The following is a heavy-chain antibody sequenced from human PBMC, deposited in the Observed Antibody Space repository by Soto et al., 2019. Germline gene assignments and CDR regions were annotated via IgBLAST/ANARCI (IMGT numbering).Heavy chain of an antibody. CDR3: ARAGGFGELYP. CDR2: ISYDGSNK. D-gene: IGHD3-10*01. Sequence: VQLVESGGGVVQPGRSLRLSCAASGFTFSSYAMHWVRQAPGKGLEWVAVISYDGSNKYYADSVKGRFTISRDNSKNTLYLQMNSLRAEDTAVYYCARAGGFGELYPWGQGTLVTVSS. CDR1: GFTFSSYA. V-gene: IGHV3-30-3*01. J-gene: IGHJ5*02.